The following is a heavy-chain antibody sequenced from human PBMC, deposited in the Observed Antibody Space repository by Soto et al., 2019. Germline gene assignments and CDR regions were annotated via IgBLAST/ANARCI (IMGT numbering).Heavy chain of an antibody. D-gene: IGHD6-19*01. J-gene: IGHJ4*02. CDR1: GYTFTSYG. CDR3: ASGIAVAGTGASDY. Sequence: ASVKVSCKASGYTFTSYGIIWVRQAPGQGLEWMGWISAYNGNTNYAQKLQGRVTMTTDTSTSTAYMELRSLRSDDTAVYYCASGIAVAGTGASDYWGQGTLVTVSS. CDR2: ISAYNGNT. V-gene: IGHV1-18*01.